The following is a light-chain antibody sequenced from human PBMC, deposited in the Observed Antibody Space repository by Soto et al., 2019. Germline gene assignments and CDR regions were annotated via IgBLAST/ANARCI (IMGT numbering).Light chain of an antibody. CDR2: DAS. CDR3: QQYNNWLRT. J-gene: IGKJ1*01. CDR1: QSISSW. V-gene: IGKV1-5*01. Sequence: DIQMTQSPSTLSASVGARVTITCRASQSISSWLAWYQQKPGKAPKLLIYDASSLESGVPSRFSGSGSGTEFTLTISSLQSEDFAVYYCQQYNNWLRTFGQGTKVDIK.